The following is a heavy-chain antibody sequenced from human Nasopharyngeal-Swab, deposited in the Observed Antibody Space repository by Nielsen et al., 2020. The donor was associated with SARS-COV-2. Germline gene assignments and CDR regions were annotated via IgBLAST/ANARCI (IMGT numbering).Heavy chain of an antibody. Sequence: GGSLRLSCAASGFTFSSYGVHWVRQAPGKGLEWVAVISYDGSNKYYADSVKGRFTISRDNSKNTLYLQMNSLRAEDTAVYYCATGWNFDYWGQGTLVTVSS. CDR1: GFTFSSYG. D-gene: IGHD6-19*01. V-gene: IGHV3-30*03. CDR3: ATGWNFDY. CDR2: ISYDGSNK. J-gene: IGHJ4*02.